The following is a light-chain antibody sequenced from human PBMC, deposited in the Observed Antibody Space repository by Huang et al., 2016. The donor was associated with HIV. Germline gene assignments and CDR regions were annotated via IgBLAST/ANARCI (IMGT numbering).Light chain of an antibody. CDR3: MQGIHLLGIT. V-gene: IGKV2-29*02. CDR1: QSLLHSDGKTY. CDR2: EVS. Sequence: DIVMTQTPLSLSVTPGQPASISCKSSQSLLHSDGKTYLDWDLQKPGQSPQLLMYEVSSRFSGVPERFSGSGSGTDFTLEISRVEAEDVGVYYCMQGIHLLGITFGQGTRLEI. J-gene: IGKJ5*01.